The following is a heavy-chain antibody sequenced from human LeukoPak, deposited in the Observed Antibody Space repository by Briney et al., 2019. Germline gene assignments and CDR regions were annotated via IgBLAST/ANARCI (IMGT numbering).Heavy chain of an antibody. V-gene: IGHV4-59*01. Sequence: SETLSLTCTVSGGSISSYYWSWIRQPPGKGLEWIGYIYYSGSTNYNPSLKSRVTISVDTSKNQVSLKLSSVTAADTAVYYCARERGSYYASSSDYLDYWGQGTLVTVSS. CDR1: GGSISSYY. CDR3: ARERGSYYASSSDYLDY. D-gene: IGHD1-26*01. J-gene: IGHJ4*02. CDR2: IYYSGST.